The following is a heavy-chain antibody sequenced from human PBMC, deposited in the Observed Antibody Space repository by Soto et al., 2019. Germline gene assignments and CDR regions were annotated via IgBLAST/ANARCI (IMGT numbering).Heavy chain of an antibody. CDR2: ISGSGGST. J-gene: IGHJ5*02. V-gene: IGHV3-23*01. Sequence: GGSLRLSCAASGFTFSSYAMSWVRQAPGKGLEWVSAISGSGGSTYYADSVKGRFTISRDNSKNTLYLQMNSLRAEDTAVYYCAKDRRDYDSSGYYYGRFSWFDPWGQGTLVTVSS. CDR3: AKDRRDYDSSGYYYGRFSWFDP. CDR1: GFTFSSYA. D-gene: IGHD3-22*01.